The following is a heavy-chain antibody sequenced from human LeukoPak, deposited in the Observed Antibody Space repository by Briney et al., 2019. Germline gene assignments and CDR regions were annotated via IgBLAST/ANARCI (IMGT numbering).Heavy chain of an antibody. CDR2: INPSGGST. CDR1: GYTFTSCY. Sequence: ASVKVSCKASGYTFTSCYMHWVRQAPGQGLEWMGIINPSGGSTSYAQKFQGRVTMTRDMSTSTAYMELRSLRSDDTAVYYCARREQWLVGDDYWGQGTLVTVSS. V-gene: IGHV1-46*01. D-gene: IGHD6-19*01. J-gene: IGHJ4*02. CDR3: ARREQWLVGDDY.